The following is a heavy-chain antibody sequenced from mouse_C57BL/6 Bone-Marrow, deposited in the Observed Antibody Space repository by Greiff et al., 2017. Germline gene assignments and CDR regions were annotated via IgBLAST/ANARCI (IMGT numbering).Heavy chain of an antibody. CDR1: GFTFSNYW. V-gene: IGHV6-3*01. Sequence: EVQLQESGGGLVQPGGSMKLSCVASGFTFSNYWMNWVRQSPEKGLEWVAQIRLKSDNYATHYAESVKGRFTISRDDSKSSVYLQMNNLRAEDTGIYYYTGPSNVSMDYWGQGTSVTVSS. CDR3: TGPSNVSMDY. J-gene: IGHJ4*01. D-gene: IGHD2-10*02. CDR2: IRLKSDNYAT.